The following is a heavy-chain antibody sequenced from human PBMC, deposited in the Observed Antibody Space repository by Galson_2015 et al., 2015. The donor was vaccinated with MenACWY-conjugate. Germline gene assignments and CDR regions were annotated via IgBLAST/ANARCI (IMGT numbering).Heavy chain of an antibody. CDR3: AKTRVASFYFDS. CDR2: INHGGSST. V-gene: IGHV3-74*01. Sequence: SMRLCCAASGLIFNTYWMHWVRHAPGKGLVWVSRINHGGSSTPCADSVRDRFTIYRDNAKNKLYLHMISLRPEDTAVFYFAKTRVASFYFDSGGQGTLVTVSA. CDR1: GLIFNTYW. D-gene: IGHD2-15*01. J-gene: IGHJ4*02.